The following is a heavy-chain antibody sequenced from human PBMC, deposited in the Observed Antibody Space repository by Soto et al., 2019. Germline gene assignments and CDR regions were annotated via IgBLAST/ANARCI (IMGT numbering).Heavy chain of an antibody. J-gene: IGHJ1*01. Sequence: QVQLVEAGGGVVQPGRSLRLSCAASGFSFSSYAMHWVRQAPGKGLEWVAVISYDGSNKYYADSVKGRFTISRDNTKNTLYLQMNSLRAEDTAVYYCARDYQPDYGDYPVAPIGHSGQGTLVTVSS. V-gene: IGHV3-30-3*01. CDR1: GFSFSSYA. D-gene: IGHD4-17*01. CDR3: ARDYQPDYGDYPVAPIGH. CDR2: ISYDGSNK.